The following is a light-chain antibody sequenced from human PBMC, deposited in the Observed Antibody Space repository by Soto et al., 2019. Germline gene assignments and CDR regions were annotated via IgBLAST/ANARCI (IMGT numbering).Light chain of an antibody. CDR3: QQYNNWPCT. Sequence: EIVMTQSPATLSVSPGEGATLSCRAGQSVSINLAWYQQKPGQAPRLLIYAASARATGIPARFSGSGSGTEFTLTISSLQSEDFAVYYCQQYNNWPCTFGQGTKVDIK. CDR1: QSVSIN. V-gene: IGKV3-15*01. J-gene: IGKJ1*01. CDR2: AAS.